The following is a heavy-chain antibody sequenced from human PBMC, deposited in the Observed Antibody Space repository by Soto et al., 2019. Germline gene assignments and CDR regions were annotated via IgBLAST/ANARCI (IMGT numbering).Heavy chain of an antibody. CDR2: ISYDGSNK. CDR1: GFTFSSYA. V-gene: IGHV3-30-3*01. CDR3: ARSAGGWELLRYYYGMDV. J-gene: IGHJ6*02. D-gene: IGHD1-26*01. Sequence: LRLSCAASGFTFSSYAMHWVRQAPGKGLEWVAVISYDGSNKYYADSVKGRFTISRDNSKNTLYLQMNSLRAEDTAVYYCARSAGGWELLRYYYGMDVWGQGTTVTVSS.